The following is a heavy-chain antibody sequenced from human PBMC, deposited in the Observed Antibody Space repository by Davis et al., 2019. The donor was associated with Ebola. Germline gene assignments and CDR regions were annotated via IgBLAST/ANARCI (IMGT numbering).Heavy chain of an antibody. CDR1: GFNIAEYA. D-gene: IGHD3-3*01. V-gene: IGHV3-9*01. CDR2: ISSDSDFK. J-gene: IGHJ3*02. Sequence: PGGSLRLSCAASGFNIAEYAMHWVRQSPGKGPEWVSVISSDSDFKAYADSVRGRFIISRDNARKSLFLQMNSLRPEDTALYYCAKDKGVLEFVEYGFDIWGQGAMVTVSS. CDR3: AKDKGVLEFVEYGFDI.